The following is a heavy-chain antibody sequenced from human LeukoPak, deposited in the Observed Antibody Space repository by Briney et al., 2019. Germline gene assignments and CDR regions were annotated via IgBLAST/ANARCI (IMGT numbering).Heavy chain of an antibody. J-gene: IGHJ4*01. V-gene: IGHV3-7*01. Sequence: GGSLRLSCGVSGFTFSDYWMNWVRQAPGKGLEWVASIKQDRSEKSYVDSVKGRFTISRDNAKNSLYLQMSSLRAEDTAVYYCGRDWAAPCLYLDLWGQGTLVTVSS. D-gene: IGHD6-13*01. CDR3: GRDWAAPCLYLDL. CDR2: IKQDRSEK. CDR1: GFTFSDYW.